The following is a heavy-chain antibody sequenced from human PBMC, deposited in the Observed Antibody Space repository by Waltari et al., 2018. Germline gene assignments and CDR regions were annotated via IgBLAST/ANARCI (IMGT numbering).Heavy chain of an antibody. CDR1: GYTLTELS. D-gene: IGHD4-17*01. V-gene: IGHV1-24*01. CDR3: ATTLRDVSWFDP. J-gene: IGHJ5*02. Sequence: QVPLVQSGAAVKKPGASVKVSCQVSGYTLTELSMPWVRQAPGKGLEWMGGFDPEDGETIYAQKFQGRVTMTEDTSTDTAYMELSSLRSEDTAVYYCATTLRDVSWFDPWGQGTLVTVSS. CDR2: FDPEDGET.